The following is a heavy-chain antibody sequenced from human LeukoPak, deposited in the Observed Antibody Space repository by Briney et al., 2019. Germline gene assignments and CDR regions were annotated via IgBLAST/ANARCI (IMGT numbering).Heavy chain of an antibody. D-gene: IGHD1-26*01. CDR1: GDSVSINSAA. Sequence: SQTLSLTCAISGDSVSINSAAWNWIRQSPSRGLEWLGRTYYRSKWYNNYAVSVKSRITIRPDTSKNQFSLQLNSVTPEDTAVYYCAREEELGARNDAFNIWGQGTMVTVSS. J-gene: IGHJ3*02. CDR3: AREEELGARNDAFNI. V-gene: IGHV6-1*01. CDR2: TYYRSKWYN.